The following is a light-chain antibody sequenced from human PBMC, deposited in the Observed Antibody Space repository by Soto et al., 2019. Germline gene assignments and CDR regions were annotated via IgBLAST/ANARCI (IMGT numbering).Light chain of an antibody. Sequence: EIVMTQSPATLSVSPGERATLSCRASQSVSSNLAWYQQKPGQAPRLLIYGASTRATGIPARFSGSGSGTEFTLTISSLQSEDFSFYYCQHYNNWPPGFGPGTKVDLK. V-gene: IGKV3-15*01. J-gene: IGKJ3*01. CDR2: GAS. CDR1: QSVSSN. CDR3: QHYNNWPPG.